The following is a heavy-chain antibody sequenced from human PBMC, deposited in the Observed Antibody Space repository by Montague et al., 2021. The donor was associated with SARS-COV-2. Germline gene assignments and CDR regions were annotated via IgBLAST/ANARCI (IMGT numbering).Heavy chain of an antibody. V-gene: IGHV4-34*01. CDR3: ASSGGDYNYYQGVDV. Sequence: SETLSLTCAGYVHSFSVEHWRRSDQHPAELLEPWGEVNHRGSTNKNPSPKSRVTISLDTSKSQCSSMLNSVDAADKAVYYCASSGGDYNYYQGVDVWGQGTTVTVSS. CDR2: VNHRGST. D-gene: IGHD3-10*01. CDR1: VHSFSVEH. J-gene: IGHJ6*02.